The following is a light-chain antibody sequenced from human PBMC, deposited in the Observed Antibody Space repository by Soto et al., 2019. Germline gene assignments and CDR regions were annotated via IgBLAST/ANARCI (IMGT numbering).Light chain of an antibody. V-gene: IGKV1-5*01. CDR2: DAS. CDR3: QQDSTYPWT. CDR1: QTISRW. J-gene: IGKJ1*01. Sequence: DIRMYQSPSTLSAYEGDRVTITCRASQTISRWLAWYQQKPGKAPKVLIFDASSLESGVPSRFSGSGSATEFTLTISILQPDDFATYCSQQDSTYPWTFGQVT.